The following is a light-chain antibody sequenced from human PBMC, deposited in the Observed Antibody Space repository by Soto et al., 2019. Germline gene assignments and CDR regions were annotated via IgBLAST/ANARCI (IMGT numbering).Light chain of an antibody. CDR2: AAS. Sequence: IQMTQYNSSLSASVGDRVTITCRASQSISSYLNWYQQKPGKAPKLLIYAASSLQSGVPSRFSGSGSGTDFTLTISSLQPEDFATYYCQQGYSTPHIPLAQGTRLANK. CDR3: QQGYSTPHIP. J-gene: IGKJ5*01. CDR1: QSISSY. V-gene: IGKV1-39*01.